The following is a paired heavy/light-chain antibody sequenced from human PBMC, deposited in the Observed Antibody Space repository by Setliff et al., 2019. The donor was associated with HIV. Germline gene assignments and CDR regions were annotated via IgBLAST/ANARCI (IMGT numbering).Light chain of an antibody. Sequence: EIVMTQSPATLSVSPGERATLSCRASQSVSSNLAWYQQKPGQAPRLLIYAASTRATGIPARFSGSGSGTEFTLTISSMQSEDFAFYYCQQYNNWPPWTFGQGTKVEIK. CDR2: AAS. CDR1: QSVSSN. V-gene: IGKV3-15*01. CDR3: QQYNNWPPWT. J-gene: IGKJ1*01.
Heavy chain of an antibody. CDR1: GRSFSNYY. J-gene: IGHJ5*02. CDR2: INHSGST. CDR3: ARGRHDFWSGVPLARNWFDP. D-gene: IGHD3-3*01. V-gene: IGHV4-34*01. Sequence: QVQLQQWGAGLLKPSETLSLTCAVYGRSFSNYYWSWIRQPPGKGLEWIGEINHSGSTDYNPSLKSRVTISVDTSKNQFSLKLSSVTAADTAVYYCARGRHDFWSGVPLARNWFDPWGQGTLVTVSS.